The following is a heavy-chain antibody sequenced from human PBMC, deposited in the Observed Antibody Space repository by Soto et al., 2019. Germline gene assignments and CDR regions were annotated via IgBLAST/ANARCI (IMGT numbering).Heavy chain of an antibody. Sequence: QLQLQESGSGLVKPSQTLSLTCAVSGDSISSGGYSWNWIRQPPGKGLEWIGYIYHSGGTDYNPSLKSRVTITVDSSNNQFFLKLSSVTAADTAVYYCARESRSGYCLDYWGQGTLVSVSS. CDR1: GDSISSGGYS. J-gene: IGHJ4*02. V-gene: IGHV4-30-2*01. CDR3: ARESRSGYCLDY. D-gene: IGHD3-22*01. CDR2: IYHSGGT.